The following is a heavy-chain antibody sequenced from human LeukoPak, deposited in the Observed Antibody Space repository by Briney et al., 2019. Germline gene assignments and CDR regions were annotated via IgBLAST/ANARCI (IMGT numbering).Heavy chain of an antibody. J-gene: IGHJ4*02. CDR1: GFTFSSCG. Sequence: GRSLRLSCAASGFTFSSCGMHWVRQAPGKGLEWVAVISYDGSNKYYADSVKGRFTISRDNSKNTLYLQMNSLRAEDTAVYYCAKARYSGSYFFDYWGQGTLVTVSS. CDR2: ISYDGSNK. CDR3: AKARYSGSYFFDY. V-gene: IGHV3-30*18. D-gene: IGHD1-26*01.